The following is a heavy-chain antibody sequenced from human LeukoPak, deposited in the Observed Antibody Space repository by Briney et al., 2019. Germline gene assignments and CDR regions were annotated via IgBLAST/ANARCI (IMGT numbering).Heavy chain of an antibody. CDR2: INPSGGRA. CDR3: ARDGVIASLVGYYYYYYMDV. CDR1: GYTFTRHY. V-gene: IGHV1-46*01. D-gene: IGHD3-3*02. J-gene: IGHJ6*03. Sequence: ASVKVSCKASGYTFTRHYMHWVRQAPGQGLEWMGIINPSGGRASYAQKFQGRVTMTRDTSTSTVYMELSSLRSEDTAVYYCARDGVIASLVGYYYYYYMDVWGKGTTVTVSS.